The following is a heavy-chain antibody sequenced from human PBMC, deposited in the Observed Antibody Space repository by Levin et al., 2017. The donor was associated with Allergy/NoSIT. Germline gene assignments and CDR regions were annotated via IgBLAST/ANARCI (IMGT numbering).Heavy chain of an antibody. Sequence: GGSLRLSCAASGFTSSSYGMHWVRQAPGKGLEGVAVIWYDGSNKYYADSVKGRFTISRDNLKNTLYLQMNSLRVEDTPDYYCARGGHYDILTGYYGGYRYRGQGTLVTVSA. CDR3: ARGGHYDILTGYYGGYRY. V-gene: IGHV3-33*01. CDR1: GFTSSSYG. CDR2: IWYDGSNK. J-gene: IGHJ4*02. D-gene: IGHD3-9*01.